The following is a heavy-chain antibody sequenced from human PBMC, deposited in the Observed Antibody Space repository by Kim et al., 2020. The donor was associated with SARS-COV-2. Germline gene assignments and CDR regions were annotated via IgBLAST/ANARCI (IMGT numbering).Heavy chain of an antibody. Sequence: GGSLRLSCAASGFTFSKYGIHWVRQAPGKGLDWVAVIWYDGSNKDYADSVKGRFTISRDNSKNTVYLQMNSLRVDDTAVYYCARVNGGDGYKGGKLDIWGQGTMVTVSS. CDR3: ARVNGGDGYKGGKLDI. J-gene: IGHJ3*02. V-gene: IGHV3-33*01. D-gene: IGHD6-25*01. CDR2: IWYDGSNK. CDR1: GFTFSKYG.